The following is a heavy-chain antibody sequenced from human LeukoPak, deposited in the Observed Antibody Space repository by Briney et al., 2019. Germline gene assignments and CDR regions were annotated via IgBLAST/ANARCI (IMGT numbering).Heavy chain of an antibody. CDR2: IYYSGST. CDR1: GGSISSGGYY. Sequence: SETLSLTCTVSGGSISSGGYYWSWIRQPPGKGLEWIGYIYYSGSTYYNPSLKSRVTISVDTSKNQFSLKLSSVTAADTAVYYCACNYYDSSGIDYWGQGTLVTVSS. CDR3: ACNYYDSSGIDY. V-gene: IGHV4-30-4*01. J-gene: IGHJ4*02. D-gene: IGHD3-22*01.